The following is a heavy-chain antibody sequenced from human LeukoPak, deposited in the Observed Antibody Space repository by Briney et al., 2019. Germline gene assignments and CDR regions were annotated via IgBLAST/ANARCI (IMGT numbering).Heavy chain of an antibody. CDR3: ARLIAAAGKGYYFDY. J-gene: IGHJ4*02. Sequence: GGSLRLSYAASGFTFSSYWMSWVRQAPGKGLEWVANIKQDGSEKYYVDSVKGRFTISRDNAKNSLYLQMNSLRAEDTAVYYCARLIAAAGKGYYFDYWGQGTLVTVSS. CDR1: GFTFSSYW. V-gene: IGHV3-7*03. CDR2: IKQDGSEK. D-gene: IGHD6-13*01.